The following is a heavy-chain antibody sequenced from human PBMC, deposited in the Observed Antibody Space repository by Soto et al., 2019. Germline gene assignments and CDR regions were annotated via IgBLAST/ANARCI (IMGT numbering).Heavy chain of an antibody. J-gene: IGHJ6*03. CDR1: GFTFSNYS. CDR3: AIAGCCGGSCYSEHDYYYYMDV. D-gene: IGHD2-15*01. Sequence: PGGSLRLSCAASGFTFSNYSMNWVRQAPGKGLEWVSSISSSSSYIYYADSVKGRFTISRDNAKNSLYLQMNSLRAEDTAVYYCAIAGCCGGSCYSEHDYYYYMDVWGKGTTVTVSS. CDR2: ISSSSSYI. V-gene: IGHV3-21*01.